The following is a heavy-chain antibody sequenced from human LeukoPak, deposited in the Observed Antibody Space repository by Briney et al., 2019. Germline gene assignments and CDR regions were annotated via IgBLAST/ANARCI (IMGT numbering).Heavy chain of an antibody. CDR1: GGSFSGYY. J-gene: IGHJ3*02. CDR3: ATTTVVTPCAFDI. D-gene: IGHD4-17*01. CDR2: INHSGST. V-gene: IGHV4-34*01. Sequence: RSSETLSLTCAVYGGSFSGYYWSWIRQPPGKGLEWIGEINHSGSTNYNPSLKSRVTISVDTSKNQFSLKLSSVTAADTAVYHCATTTVVTPCAFDIWGQGTMVTVSS.